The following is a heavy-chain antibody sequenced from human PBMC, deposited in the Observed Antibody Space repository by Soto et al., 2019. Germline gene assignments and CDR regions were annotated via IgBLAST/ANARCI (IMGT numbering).Heavy chain of an antibody. CDR2: IKKDGSGK. D-gene: IGHD3-3*02. CDR1: GFTFSNYW. Sequence: EVQLVESGGGLVQPGGSLRLSCAVSGFTFSNYWMSWVRQAPGKGLEWVANIKKDGSGKYYVDSVKGRFIISTDNGKKSLYLQMNDLRAEDTAVYYCAAILGMDVWGQGTTVTVSS. V-gene: IGHV3-7*05. CDR3: AAILGMDV. J-gene: IGHJ6*02.